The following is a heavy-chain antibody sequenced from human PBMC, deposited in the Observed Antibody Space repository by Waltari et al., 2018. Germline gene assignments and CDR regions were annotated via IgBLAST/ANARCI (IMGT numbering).Heavy chain of an antibody. CDR3: SLPPAADVRGYYSGH. J-gene: IGHJ1*01. Sequence: QVQLQESGPGLVKPSETLSLTCAVSGSSISSGYYWGWIRQPPGKGLEWIGTIYHSGYNTYTPSVTRRVTMSVAPSPRPFSLPLPSVPAAGPSVSSSSLPPAADVRGYYSGHWGQGPLVTVSS. V-gene: IGHV4-38-2*01. D-gene: IGHD3-3*01. CDR2: IYHSGYN. CDR1: GSSISSGYY.